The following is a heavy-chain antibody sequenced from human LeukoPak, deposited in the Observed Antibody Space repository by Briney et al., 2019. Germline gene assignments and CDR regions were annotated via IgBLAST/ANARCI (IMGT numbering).Heavy chain of an antibody. J-gene: IGHJ1*01. D-gene: IGHD3-10*01. CDR1: GFTFSSYE. V-gene: IGHV3-48*03. Sequence: PGGSLGLSCVASGFTFSSYEMNWVRQAPGKGLEWVSYISSSGSTIYYAGSVKGRFTISRDNAKNSLYLQMNSLRAEDTAVYYGARDMDGFRPWGQGTLVTVSS. CDR3: ARDMDGFRP. CDR2: ISSSGSTI.